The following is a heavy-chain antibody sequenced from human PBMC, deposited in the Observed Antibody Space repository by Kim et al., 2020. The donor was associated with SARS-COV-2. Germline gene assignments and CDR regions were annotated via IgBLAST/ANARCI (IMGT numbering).Heavy chain of an antibody. CDR3: ARDVPFGMDV. CDR2: ITTSNGNT. Sequence: ASVKVSCKASGYSFTSYGISWVRQAPGQGPEWMGWITTSNGNTKYAQKLQGRVTMTTDTSTSTVYMELRSLRSDDTAVYYCARDVPFGMDVWGQGTTVTVSS. J-gene: IGHJ6*02. CDR1: GYSFTSYG. V-gene: IGHV1-18*01.